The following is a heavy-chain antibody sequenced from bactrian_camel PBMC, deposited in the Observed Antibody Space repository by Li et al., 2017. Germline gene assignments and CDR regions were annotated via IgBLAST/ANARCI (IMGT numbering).Heavy chain of an antibody. J-gene: IGHJ4*01. V-gene: IGHV3S40*01. CDR2: LFTGSGRT. CDR3: AAGSGVILPLDSKEYGL. CDR1: HFTFSNSRNC. Sequence: VQLVESGGGLVQAGSSLKLSCVASHFTFSNSRNCMGWFRQAPGNEREGVAALFTGSGRTAYADSVKGRFTISRDMSKNTIDLQMNSLKPEDTAMYYCAAGSGVILPLDSKEYGLWGQGTQVTVS. D-gene: IGHD2*01.